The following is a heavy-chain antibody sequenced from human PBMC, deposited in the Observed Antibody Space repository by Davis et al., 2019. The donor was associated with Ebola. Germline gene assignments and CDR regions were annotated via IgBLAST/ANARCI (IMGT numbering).Heavy chain of an antibody. Sequence: MPSETLSLTCSVSGASISDGDYYWSWIRQPPGKGLEWIAYMFYSGTTNYNPSLQSRVIISVDTSKNQFSLKLSSVTAADTAVYYCARLRRTAIVVVPAASGWYGMDVWGQGTTVTVSS. CDR3: ARLRRTAIVVVPAASGWYGMDV. D-gene: IGHD2-2*01. J-gene: IGHJ6*02. V-gene: IGHV4-30-4*01. CDR1: GASISDGDYY. CDR2: MFYSGTT.